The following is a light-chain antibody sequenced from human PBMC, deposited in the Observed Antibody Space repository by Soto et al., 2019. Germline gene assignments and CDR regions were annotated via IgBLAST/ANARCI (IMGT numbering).Light chain of an antibody. CDR2: DAS. V-gene: IGKV3-11*01. CDR1: QSVSSY. CDR3: QQRGNWPLT. Sequence: EIVLTQSPATLSLSPGERATLSCRASQSVSSYLAWYKQQPGQAPRHLIYDASNRATGIPARFLGSGSGTDFTLTISSLEPEDFAVYYCQQRGNWPLTFGGGTKVEIK. J-gene: IGKJ4*01.